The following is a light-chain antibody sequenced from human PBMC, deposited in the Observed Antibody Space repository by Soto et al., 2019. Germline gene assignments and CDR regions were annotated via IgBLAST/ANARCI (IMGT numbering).Light chain of an antibody. CDR3: EKAGSFPIT. Sequence: DIQMTQSPSSVSASVVEGVTITFLASQNMWRVLAWYQQKPGKAPELLIYDASSLQGGVPPRFSGSGSGTDFTLTISSLQPEDFATYYCEKAGSFPITFGQGTRLEI. V-gene: IGKV1-12*01. CDR2: DAS. CDR1: QNMWRV. J-gene: IGKJ5*01.